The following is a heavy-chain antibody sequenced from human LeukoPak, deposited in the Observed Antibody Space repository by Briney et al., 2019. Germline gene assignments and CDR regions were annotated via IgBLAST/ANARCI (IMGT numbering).Heavy chain of an antibody. CDR2: IYYSGST. D-gene: IGHD1-20*01. CDR3: AGALRARITGTTASVYGMDV. J-gene: IGHJ6*02. Sequence: SETLSLTCTVSGGSISSYYWSWIRQPPGKGLEWIGYIYYSGSTNYNPSLKSRVTISVDTSKNQFSLKLSSVTAADTAVYYCAGALRARITGTTASVYGMDVWGQGTTVTVSS. CDR1: GGSISSYY. V-gene: IGHV4-59*01.